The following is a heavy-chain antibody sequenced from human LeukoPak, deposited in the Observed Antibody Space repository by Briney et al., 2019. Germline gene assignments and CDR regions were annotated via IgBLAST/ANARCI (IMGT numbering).Heavy chain of an antibody. D-gene: IGHD1-26*01. CDR2: ISSSSSYI. J-gene: IGHJ4*02. V-gene: IGHV3-21*01. Sequence: GGSLRLSCAASGFTFSSYSMNWVRQAPGKGLEWVSSISSSSSYIYYADSVKGRFTISRDNAKNSQYLQMNSLRAEDTAVYYCARVRSGSDDYWGQGTLVTVSS. CDR1: GFTFSSYS. CDR3: ARVRSGSDDY.